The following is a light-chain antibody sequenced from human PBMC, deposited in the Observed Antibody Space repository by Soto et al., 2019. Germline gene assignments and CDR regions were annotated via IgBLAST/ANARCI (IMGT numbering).Light chain of an antibody. J-gene: IGLJ3*02. CDR1: TGAVTIGHY. Sequence: QAVVTQEPSLTVSPGGTVSLTCGSNTGAVTIGHYPYWFQQKPGQAPRTLVYDTNNRHSWTPARFSGSLLGGKAALTLSGAQPEDEADYYCLISSGGARVFGGGTK. CDR3: LISSGGARV. CDR2: DTN. V-gene: IGLV7-46*01.